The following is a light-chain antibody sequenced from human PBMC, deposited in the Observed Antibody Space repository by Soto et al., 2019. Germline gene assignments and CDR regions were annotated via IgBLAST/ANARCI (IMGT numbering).Light chain of an antibody. CDR2: GAS. CDR3: QQYSSSVWT. V-gene: IGKV3-20*01. CDR1: QSVSSNY. J-gene: IGKJ1*01. Sequence: EIVLTQSPGTLSLSPGEGASLSCRASQSVSSNYLAWYQQKPGQAPRLLIYGASSRATGIPDRFSGSGSGTDFSLTISRLEPEDFAVYYCQQYSSSVWTFGQGTKVEIK.